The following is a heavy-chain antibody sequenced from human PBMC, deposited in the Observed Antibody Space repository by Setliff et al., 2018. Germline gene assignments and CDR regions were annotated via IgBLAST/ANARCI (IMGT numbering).Heavy chain of an antibody. Sequence: ASLKISCKASGYIFTNYWIGWVRQMPGKGLEWMGVIYPGDSDTRYSPSFQGQVTISADKSINTAYLQWSSLKASDTAIYYCTRHEDRNKCTSSSCYRENDAFDVWGQGAMVTVS. D-gene: IGHD2-2*01. CDR2: IYPGDSDT. J-gene: IGHJ3*01. V-gene: IGHV5-51*01. CDR1: GYIFTNYW. CDR3: TRHEDRNKCTSSSCYRENDAFDV.